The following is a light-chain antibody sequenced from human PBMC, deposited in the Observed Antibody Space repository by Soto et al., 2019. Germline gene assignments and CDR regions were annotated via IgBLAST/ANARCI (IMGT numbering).Light chain of an antibody. CDR2: GAS. Sequence: DIQMTQSPSSLSASVGDTVTVTCRASQGISHYLAWYQQKPGKVPKLLIYGASTLQSGVPSRFSGSGSGTDFTLTISSLQPEDVATYYCQKYNSEPFTFGPGTKVDIK. CDR3: QKYNSEPFT. CDR1: QGISHY. J-gene: IGKJ3*01. V-gene: IGKV1-27*01.